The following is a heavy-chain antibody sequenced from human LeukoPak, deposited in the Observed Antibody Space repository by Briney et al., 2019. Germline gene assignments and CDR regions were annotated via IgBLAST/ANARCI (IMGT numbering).Heavy chain of an antibody. D-gene: IGHD2-15*01. Sequence: SETLSLTCAVYGGSFSGYYWSWIRQPPGKGLEWIGEINHSGSTNYNPSLKSRVTISVDTSKNQFSLKLSSVTAADTAVYYCARGSVVVVAAVDHWGQGTLVTVSS. V-gene: IGHV4-34*01. CDR1: GGSFSGYY. CDR2: INHSGST. J-gene: IGHJ4*02. CDR3: ARGSVVVVAAVDH.